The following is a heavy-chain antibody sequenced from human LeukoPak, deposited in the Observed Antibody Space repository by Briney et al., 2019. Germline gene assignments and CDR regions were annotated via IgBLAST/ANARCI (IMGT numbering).Heavy chain of an antibody. CDR1: GGSFSGYY. D-gene: IGHD3-10*01. CDR3: ARVVVGEARGYFDY. CDR2: INHSGST. V-gene: IGHV4-34*01. Sequence: SSETLSLTCAVYGGSFSGYYWSWIRQPPGRGLEWIGEINHSGSTNYNPSLKSQVTISVDTSKNQFSLKLSSGTAADTAVYYCARVVVGEARGYFDYWGQGTLVTVSS. J-gene: IGHJ4*02.